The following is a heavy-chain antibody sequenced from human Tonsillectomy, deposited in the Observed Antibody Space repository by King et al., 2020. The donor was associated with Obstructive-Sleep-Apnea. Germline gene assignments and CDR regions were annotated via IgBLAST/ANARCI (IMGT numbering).Heavy chain of an antibody. J-gene: IGHJ6*02. CDR2: IYYSGST. CDR1: GGSISSGGYY. CDR3: AREEGGPEVVVVPAAKIGYYGMDV. Sequence: QLQESGPGLVKPSQTLSLTCTVSGGSISSGGYYWSWIRQHPGKGLEWIGYIYYSGSTYYNPSLKSRVTISVDTSKNQFSLKLSSVTAADTAVYYCAREEGGPEVVVVPAAKIGYYGMDVWGQGTTVTVSS. V-gene: IGHV4-31*03. D-gene: IGHD2-2*01.